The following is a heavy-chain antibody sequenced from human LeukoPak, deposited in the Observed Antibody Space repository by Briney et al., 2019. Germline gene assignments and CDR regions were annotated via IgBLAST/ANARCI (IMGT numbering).Heavy chain of an antibody. CDR2: ISAYNANT. Sequence: ASMKVSCKAYGYTFSSYGISWVRQASGQGLEWMGWISAYNANTNYAQKFQGRVTMTTDTSTSTAYMELRSLRSDDTAVYYCARDPSGIVDPLDYWGQGTLVTVSS. CDR3: ARDPSGIVDPLDY. D-gene: IGHD1-26*01. J-gene: IGHJ4*02. CDR1: GYTFSSYG. V-gene: IGHV1-18*01.